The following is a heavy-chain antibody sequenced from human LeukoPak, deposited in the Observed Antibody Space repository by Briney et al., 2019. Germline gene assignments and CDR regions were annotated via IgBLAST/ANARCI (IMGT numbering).Heavy chain of an antibody. D-gene: IGHD2-15*01. CDR2: ISGSGGST. CDR1: GFTFSSYA. Sequence: GGSLGLSCAASGFTFSSYAMSWVRQAPGKGLEWVSAISGSGGSTYYADSVKGRFTISRDNSKNTLYLQMNSLRAEDTAVYYCAKDSFIVVVVAASDYWGQGTLVTVSS. CDR3: AKDSFIVVVVAASDY. V-gene: IGHV3-23*01. J-gene: IGHJ4*02.